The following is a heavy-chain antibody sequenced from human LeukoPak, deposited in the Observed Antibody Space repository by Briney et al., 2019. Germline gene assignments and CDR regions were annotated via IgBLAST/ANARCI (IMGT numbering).Heavy chain of an antibody. Sequence: PSETLSPTCTVSGGSISSSSYYWGWIRQPPGKGLEWIGSIYYSGSTYYNPALKSRVTISVDTSKNQFSLKLSSVTAADTAVYYCARPLHYYDSRGYSLWGQGTLVTVSS. D-gene: IGHD3-22*01. CDR1: GGSISSSSYY. J-gene: IGHJ4*02. V-gene: IGHV4-39*01. CDR2: IYYSGST. CDR3: ARPLHYYDSRGYSL.